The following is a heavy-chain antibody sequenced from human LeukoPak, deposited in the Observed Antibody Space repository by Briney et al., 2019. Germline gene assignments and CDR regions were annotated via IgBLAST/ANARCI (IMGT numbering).Heavy chain of an antibody. CDR1: AYNSSTYG. D-gene: IGHD5-18*01. J-gene: IGHJ6*03. CDR2: ISASNGNT. V-gene: IGHV1-18*04. CDR3: ATIRKRPMVTRPGYFYYYRDV. Sequence: ASVKVSCKVYAYNSSTYGISWVRQAPGQGLQWMGRISASNGNTRYPQKFQGRVTMTTDTSTNIAYLKMGSLRSDDTAAYYCATIRKRPMVTRPGYFYYYRDVWGTGTTVTVPS.